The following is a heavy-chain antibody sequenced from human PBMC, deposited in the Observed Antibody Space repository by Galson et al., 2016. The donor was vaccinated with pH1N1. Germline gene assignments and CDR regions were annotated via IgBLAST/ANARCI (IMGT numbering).Heavy chain of an antibody. Sequence: SVKVSCKAAGYSLTRYYMHWVRQAPGQGLEWMGIIDPSDGTTTYSEKFQGRISLTRDTSTNSVYMELTTLRPDDSATYFCARRYFLDYWGQGTLVTVSS. CDR2: IDPSDGTT. CDR1: GYSLTRYY. CDR3: ARRYFLDY. J-gene: IGHJ4*02. V-gene: IGHV1-46*01.